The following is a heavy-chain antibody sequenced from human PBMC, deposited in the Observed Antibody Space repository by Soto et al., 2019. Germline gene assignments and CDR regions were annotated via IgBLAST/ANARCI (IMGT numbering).Heavy chain of an antibody. J-gene: IGHJ4*02. CDR2: INHSGSV. CDR1: GGSFSGYC. D-gene: IGHD6-13*01. Sequence: SETLSLTCAVYGGSFSGYCWSWIRQPQGKGPEWIGEINHSGSVNYSPPLKSRVTISVDTSKNQFSLKLTPVSAADTAVYYCARGRKKYISSWYVDWGQGTRVTASS. CDR3: ARGRKKYISSWYVD. V-gene: IGHV4-34*01.